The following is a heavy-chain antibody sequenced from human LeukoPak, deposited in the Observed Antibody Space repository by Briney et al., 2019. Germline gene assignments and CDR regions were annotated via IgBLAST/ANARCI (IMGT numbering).Heavy chain of an antibody. Sequence: PGRSLRLSCAASGFTFSSYAMHWVRQAPGKGLEWVAVISYDGSNKYYADSVKGRFTISRDNSKNTLYLQMNSLRAEDTAVYYCAEPGYCSSTSCRHFDYWGQGTLVTVSS. J-gene: IGHJ4*02. V-gene: IGHV3-30*04. D-gene: IGHD2-2*01. CDR3: AEPGYCSSTSCRHFDY. CDR1: GFTFSSYA. CDR2: ISYDGSNK.